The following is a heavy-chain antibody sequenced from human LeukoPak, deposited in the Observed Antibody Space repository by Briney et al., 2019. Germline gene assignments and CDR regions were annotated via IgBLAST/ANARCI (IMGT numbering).Heavy chain of an antibody. J-gene: IGHJ4*02. CDR3: AKRLALTKGFDY. CDR1: GFTFSNYA. Sequence: GGSLRLSCSASGFTFSNYAMHWVRQAPGKGLEWVSAVGTSGSDTYYADSVKGRFTISRDISKNTLYLQMNSLRAEDTGVYYCAKRLALTKGFDYWGQGTLVTVSS. V-gene: IGHV3-23*01. CDR2: VGTSGSDT. D-gene: IGHD4-11*01.